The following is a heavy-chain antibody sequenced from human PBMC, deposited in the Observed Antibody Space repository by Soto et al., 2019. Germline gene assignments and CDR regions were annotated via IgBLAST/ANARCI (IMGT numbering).Heavy chain of an antibody. CDR3: AREAVGASGWFDP. V-gene: IGHV3-48*02. Sequence: EVQLVESGGGLVQPGGSLRLSCAASGFTFSSYSMNWVRQAPGKGLEWVSYISSSSSTIYYADSVKGRFTISRDNAKNPLYLQMNSLRDEDTALYYCAREAVGASGWFDPWGQGTLVTVSS. CDR1: GFTFSSYS. D-gene: IGHD1-26*01. J-gene: IGHJ5*02. CDR2: ISSSSSTI.